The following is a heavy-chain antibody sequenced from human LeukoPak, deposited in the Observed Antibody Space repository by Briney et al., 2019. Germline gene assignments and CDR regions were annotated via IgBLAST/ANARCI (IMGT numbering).Heavy chain of an antibody. CDR1: GGSISSGGYY. CDR2: IYYSGST. V-gene: IGHV4-31*03. CDR3: GRGGYYFYYGMDV. J-gene: IGHJ6*02. Sequence: PSETLSLTCTVSGGSISSGGYYWSWIRQHPGKGLEWIGYIYYSGSTDYNPSLKSRVTISVDTSKNQFSLKLSSVTAADTAVYYCGRGGYYFYYGMDVWGQGTTVTVSS.